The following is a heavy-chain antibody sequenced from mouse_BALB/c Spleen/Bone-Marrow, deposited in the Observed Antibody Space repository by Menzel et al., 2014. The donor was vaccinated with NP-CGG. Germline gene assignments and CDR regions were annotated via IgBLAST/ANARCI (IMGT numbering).Heavy chain of an antibody. V-gene: IGHV2-9-2*01. CDR2: IWTGGGT. CDR3: VRDYYGSYFDV. D-gene: IGHD1-1*01. J-gene: IGHJ1*01. Sequence: VQVVESGPGLVAPSQSLSITCTVSGFSLTSYDISWIRQPPGKGLEWLGVIWTGGGTNYNSAFMSRLSISKDNSKSQVFLKMNSLQTDDTAIYYCVRDYYGSYFDVWGAGTTVTVSS. CDR1: GFSLTSYD.